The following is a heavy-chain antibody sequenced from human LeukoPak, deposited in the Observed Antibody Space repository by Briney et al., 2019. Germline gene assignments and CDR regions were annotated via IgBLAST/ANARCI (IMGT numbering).Heavy chain of an antibody. Sequence: ASVKVSCKASGYTFTGYYMHWVRQAPEQGLEWMGWINPNSGGTNYAQKFQGRVTMTRDTSISTAYMELSRLRSDDTAVYYCARVGYYDSSGLIGGYYYYGMDVWGQGTTVTVSS. CDR1: GYTFTGYY. V-gene: IGHV1-2*02. D-gene: IGHD3-22*01. J-gene: IGHJ6*02. CDR2: INPNSGGT. CDR3: ARVGYYDSSGLIGGYYYYGMDV.